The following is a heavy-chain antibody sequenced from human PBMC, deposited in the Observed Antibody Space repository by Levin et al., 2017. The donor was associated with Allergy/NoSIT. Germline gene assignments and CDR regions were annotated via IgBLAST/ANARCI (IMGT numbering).Heavy chain of an antibody. V-gene: IGHV1-2*02. CDR2: INPNSGGT. CDR1: GYTFTGYY. CDR3: ARQTDILTGLCY. Sequence: GESLKISCKASGYTFTGYYMHWVRQAPGQGLEWMGWINPNSGGTNYAQKFQGRVTMTRDTSISTAYMELSGLRSDDTAVYYCARQTDILTGLCYWGQGTLVTVSS. D-gene: IGHD3-9*01. J-gene: IGHJ4*02.